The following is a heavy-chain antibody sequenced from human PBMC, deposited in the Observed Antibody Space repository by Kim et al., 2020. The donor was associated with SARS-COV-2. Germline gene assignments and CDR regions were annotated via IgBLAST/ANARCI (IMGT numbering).Heavy chain of an antibody. CDR1: GFTFSSYW. D-gene: IGHD3-10*01. Sequence: GGSLRLSCAASGFTFSSYWMNWVRQAPGKGLEWVANIKQDGSEKYYVDSVKGRFTISRDNAKNSLYLQMNSLRAEDTAVYYCARASRGSLDWYFDLWGRGTLVTVSS. J-gene: IGHJ2*01. CDR2: IKQDGSEK. V-gene: IGHV3-7*03. CDR3: ARASRGSLDWYFDL.